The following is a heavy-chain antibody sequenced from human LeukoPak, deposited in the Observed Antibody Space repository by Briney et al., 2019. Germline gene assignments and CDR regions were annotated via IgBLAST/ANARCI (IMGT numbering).Heavy chain of an antibody. D-gene: IGHD1-26*01. Sequence: GGSLRLSCEASGFTFSTYWMAWVRQAPGRGLEWVANIKGDESARHQADSVKGRFTISRDNAKKSVYLQMSSLRGEDTAVYYCARDVGGSLDYWGQGTLVTVSS. J-gene: IGHJ4*02. CDR1: GFTFSTYW. V-gene: IGHV3-7*01. CDR3: ARDVGGSLDY. CDR2: IKGDESAR.